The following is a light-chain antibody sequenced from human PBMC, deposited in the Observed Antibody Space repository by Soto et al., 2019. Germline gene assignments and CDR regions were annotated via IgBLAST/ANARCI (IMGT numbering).Light chain of an antibody. J-gene: IGLJ2*01. CDR3: CSFAASSTLV. CDR2: EGN. Sequence: QSALTQPASVSGSPGQSITISCTGSSSDVGSHNLVSWYQQYPGKAPKLMIYEGNKRPSGVSNRFSGSKSGNMASLTISGLQAEDEADYYCCSFAASSTLVFGGGTKLTVL. V-gene: IGLV2-23*01. CDR1: SSDVGSHNL.